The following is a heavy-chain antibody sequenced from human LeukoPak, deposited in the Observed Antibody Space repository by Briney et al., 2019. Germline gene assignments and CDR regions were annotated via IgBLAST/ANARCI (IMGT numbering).Heavy chain of an antibody. D-gene: IGHD3-3*01. CDR2: ISAYNGNT. Sequence: ASVTVSCKASGYTFTSYGISWVRQAPGQGLEWMGWISAYNGNTNYAQKLQGRVTMTTDTSTSTAYMELRSLRSDDTAVYYCARIPITIFGVVTFNWFDPWGQGTLVTVSS. V-gene: IGHV1-18*01. J-gene: IGHJ5*02. CDR1: GYTFTSYG. CDR3: ARIPITIFGVVTFNWFDP.